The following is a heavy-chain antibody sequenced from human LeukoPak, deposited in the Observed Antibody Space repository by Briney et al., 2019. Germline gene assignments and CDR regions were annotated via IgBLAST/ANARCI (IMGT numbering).Heavy chain of an antibody. Sequence: ASVKVSCKASGYTFTGYYIHWVRQAPGQGLEWMGWINPNRGGTNYAQKFQGRVTMTRGTSINTVYMELSRLRSDDTAVYYCARVPSDGDHYDYWGRGTRVTVSS. V-gene: IGHV1-2*02. CDR3: ARVPSDGDHYDY. J-gene: IGHJ4*02. CDR2: INPNRGGT. CDR1: GYTFTGYY. D-gene: IGHD4-17*01.